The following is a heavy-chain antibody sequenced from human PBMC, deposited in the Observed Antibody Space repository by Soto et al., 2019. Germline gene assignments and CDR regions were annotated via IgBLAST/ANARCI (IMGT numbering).Heavy chain of an antibody. CDR1: GGTFSSYA. D-gene: IGHD2-15*01. Sequence: QVQLVQSGAEVKKPGSSVKVSCKASGGTFSSYAISWVRQAPGQGLEWMGGIIPIFGTANYAQKFQGRVTITAGESTSTAYMELSSLRSEDTAVYYCARGGYCSGGSCPGPYYYYYGMDVWGQGTTVTVSS. CDR2: IIPIFGTA. J-gene: IGHJ6*02. V-gene: IGHV1-69*01. CDR3: ARGGYCSGGSCPGPYYYYYGMDV.